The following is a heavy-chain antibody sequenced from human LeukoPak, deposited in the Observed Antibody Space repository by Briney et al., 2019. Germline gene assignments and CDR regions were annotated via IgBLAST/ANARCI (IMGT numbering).Heavy chain of an antibody. CDR1: GGSISGYY. CDR2: IYTSEFT. V-gene: IGHV4-4*07. D-gene: IGHD6-13*01. CDR3: ARALSRSSSWEFDP. J-gene: IGHJ5*02. Sequence: PSETLSLTCTVSGGSISGYYWNWIRQPAGKGLELIGRIYTSEFTNYNPSLKSRVIMSVDTSKNQFSLKLNSVTAADTAVYYCARALSRSSSWEFDPWGQGILVTVSS.